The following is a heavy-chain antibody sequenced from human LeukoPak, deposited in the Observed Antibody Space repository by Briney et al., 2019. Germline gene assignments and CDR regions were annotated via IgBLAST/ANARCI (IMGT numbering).Heavy chain of an antibody. V-gene: IGHV1-2*02. CDR2: IYPNIGGT. D-gene: IGHD3-3*01. J-gene: IGHJ4*02. CDR3: ASGGDY. Sequence: ASVKVSCMASGDTFTGDYMHWVRQAPGQGLEWMGWIYPNIGGTNYAQKLQGRVTMTRDTSISTAYMELSRLRSDDTAVYSCASGGDYWGQGTLVTVSS. CDR1: GDTFTGDY.